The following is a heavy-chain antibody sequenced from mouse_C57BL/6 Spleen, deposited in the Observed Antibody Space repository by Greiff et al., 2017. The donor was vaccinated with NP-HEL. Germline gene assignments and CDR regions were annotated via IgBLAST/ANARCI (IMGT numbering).Heavy chain of an antibody. V-gene: IGHV5-6*01. CDR1: GFTFSSYG. J-gene: IGHJ4*01. CDR2: ISSGGSYT. Sequence: EVQVVESGGDLVKPGGSLKLSCAASGFTFSSYGMSWVRQTPDKRLEWVATISSGGSYTYYPESVKGRFTISRDNAKNTLYLQSSSLKSEDTAMYYCARQGDYETHAMDYWGQGTSVTVSS. D-gene: IGHD2-4*01. CDR3: ARQGDYETHAMDY.